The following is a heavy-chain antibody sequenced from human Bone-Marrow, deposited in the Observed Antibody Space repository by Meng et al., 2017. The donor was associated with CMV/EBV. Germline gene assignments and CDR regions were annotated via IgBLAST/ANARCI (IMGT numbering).Heavy chain of an antibody. CDR1: GFTFSSYW. J-gene: IGHJ1*01. D-gene: IGHD6-19*01. Sequence: GESLKISCAASGFTFSSYWMSWVRQAPGKGLEWVANIKQDGSEKYYVDSVKGRFTISRDNTKNSLYLQMNSLRAEDTAVYYCARDRGSSGWGPFQHWGQGTLVTVSS. V-gene: IGHV3-7*01. CDR3: ARDRGSSGWGPFQH. CDR2: IKQDGSEK.